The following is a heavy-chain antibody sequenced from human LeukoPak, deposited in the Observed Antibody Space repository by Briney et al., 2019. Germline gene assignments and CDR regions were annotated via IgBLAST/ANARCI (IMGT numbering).Heavy chain of an antibody. V-gene: IGHV1-2*04. J-gene: IGHJ4*02. Sequence: ASVKVSCKASGYTFTGYYMHWVRQAPGQGLEWMGWINPNSGGTNYAQKFQGWVTMTRDTSISTAYMELSRLRSDDTAVYYCARAWSGRGREPGVLFDYWGQGTLVTVSS. CDR1: GYTFTGYY. D-gene: IGHD2-8*01. CDR3: ARAWSGRGREPGVLFDY. CDR2: INPNSGGT.